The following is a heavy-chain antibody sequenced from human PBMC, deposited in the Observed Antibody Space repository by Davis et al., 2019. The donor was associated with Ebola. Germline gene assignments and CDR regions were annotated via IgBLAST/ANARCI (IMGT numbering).Heavy chain of an antibody. Sequence: GESLKICCKGSGYSFTSYWIGWVRQLPGKVLEWMGIIYPGDSDTRYSPSFQGQVTISADKSISTAYLQWSSLKASDTAIYYCARHLLWFGELYFDYWGQGTLVTVSS. CDR3: ARHLLWFGELYFDY. CDR2: IYPGDSDT. J-gene: IGHJ4*02. V-gene: IGHV5-51*01. CDR1: GYSFTSYW. D-gene: IGHD3-10*01.